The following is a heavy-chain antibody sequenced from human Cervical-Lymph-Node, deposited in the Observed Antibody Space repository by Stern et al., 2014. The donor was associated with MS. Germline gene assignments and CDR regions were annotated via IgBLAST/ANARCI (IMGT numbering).Heavy chain of an antibody. CDR3: ARGLLGSENAFDI. V-gene: IGHV1-18*01. J-gene: IGHJ3*02. D-gene: IGHD2-15*01. Sequence: QVPLVESGAEVKKPGASVKVSCKASGYTFTSYGISWARQAPGQGIERMGWISAYNGNTNYAQKLQSRVTMTTNTSTRTAFMELRSLRSDDTAVYYCARGLLGSENAFDIWGQGTMVTVSS. CDR2: ISAYNGNT. CDR1: GYTFTSYG.